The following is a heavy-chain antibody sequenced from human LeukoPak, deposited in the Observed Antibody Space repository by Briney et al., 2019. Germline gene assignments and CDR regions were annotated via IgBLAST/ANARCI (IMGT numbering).Heavy chain of an antibody. D-gene: IGHD6-19*01. V-gene: IGHV1-46*01. CDR2: INPSGGST. CDR3: ARAPSGEWFDP. CDR1: GETFTSCY. Sequence: GASVNVSCKASGETFTSCYMHWGGRAGGQGLEGMGIINPSGGSTSYAQKFQGRVTMTRDMSTSTVYMELSSLRSEDTAVYYCARAPSGEWFDPWGQGTLVTVSS. J-gene: IGHJ5*02.